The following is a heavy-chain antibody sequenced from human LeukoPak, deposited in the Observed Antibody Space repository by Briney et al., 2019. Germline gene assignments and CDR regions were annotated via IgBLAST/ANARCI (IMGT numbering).Heavy chain of an antibody. CDR2: INAGGGET. CDR3: GRDPNGDYFGAFEF. J-gene: IGHJ3*01. CDR1: GFTFSTYA. D-gene: IGHD4-17*01. Sequence: GGSLRLSCAASGFTFSTYAMTWLRQAAEKGLEWVSIINAGGGETYYADSEKRRFTISRDNSKNTLYLQINRLRVEDTAGYYCGRDPNGDYFGAFEFWGQ. V-gene: IGHV3-23*01.